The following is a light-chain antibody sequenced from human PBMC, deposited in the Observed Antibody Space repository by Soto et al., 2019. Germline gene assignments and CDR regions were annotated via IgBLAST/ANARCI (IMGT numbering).Light chain of an antibody. CDR1: QSISSW. Sequence: DIQMTQSPSTLSASVGDRVTITCRASQSISSWLAWYQQKPGKAPKLLIYKASSLESGVPSRFSCSGSGTEFTLTISSLQPDDFATYYCQQYNSYSQTLGQGTKLEIK. CDR2: KAS. V-gene: IGKV1-5*03. CDR3: QQYNSYSQT. J-gene: IGKJ2*01.